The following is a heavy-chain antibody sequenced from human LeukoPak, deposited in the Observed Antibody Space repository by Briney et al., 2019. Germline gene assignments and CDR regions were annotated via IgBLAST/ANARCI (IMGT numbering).Heavy chain of an antibody. V-gene: IGHV4-59*08. CDR1: GGSLSSYY. Sequence: PSETLSLTCTVSGGSLSSYYWSWIRQPPGKGLEWIGYIYYSGSTNYNPSLKSRLTISVDTSKNQFSLKLSSVTAADTAVYYCARRYVVGSTRSGWFDPWGEGTLVTVSS. D-gene: IGHD2-2*01. CDR3: ARRYVVGSTRSGWFDP. J-gene: IGHJ5*02. CDR2: IYYSGST.